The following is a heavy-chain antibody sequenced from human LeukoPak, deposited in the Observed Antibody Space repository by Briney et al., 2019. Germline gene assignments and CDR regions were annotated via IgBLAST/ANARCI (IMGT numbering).Heavy chain of an antibody. Sequence: GGSLRLSCAASGFTLSSYWMNWVRQAPGKGLEWVANIKHDGSEKYYVDSVKGRFTISRDNAKNSLYLQMNSLRAEDTAVYYCARDPTRGYRYGHEDYWGQGTLVTVSS. CDR1: GFTLSSYW. D-gene: IGHD5-18*01. CDR3: ARDPTRGYRYGHEDY. J-gene: IGHJ4*02. CDR2: IKHDGSEK. V-gene: IGHV3-7*01.